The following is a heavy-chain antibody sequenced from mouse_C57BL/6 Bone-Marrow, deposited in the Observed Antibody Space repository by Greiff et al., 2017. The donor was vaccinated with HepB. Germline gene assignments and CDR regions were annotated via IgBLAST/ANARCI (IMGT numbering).Heavy chain of an antibody. CDR1: GFNIKDDY. V-gene: IGHV14-4*01. D-gene: IGHD1-1*01. CDR3: TFYGSSSWFAY. CDR2: IDPENGDT. Sequence: VQLKESGAELVRPGASVKLSCTASGFNIKDDYMHWVKQRPEQGLEWIGWIDPENGDTEYASKFQGKATITADTSSNTAYLQLSSLTSEDTAVYYCTFYGSSSWFAYWGQGTLVTVSA. J-gene: IGHJ3*01.